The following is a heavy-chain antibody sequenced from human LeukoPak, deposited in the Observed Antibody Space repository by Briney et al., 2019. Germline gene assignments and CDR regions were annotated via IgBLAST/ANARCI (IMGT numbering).Heavy chain of an antibody. CDR3: AKEFAAGVIGY. Sequence: GGSLRLSCAASGFTFSSYGMHWVRQAPGKGLEWVAVISYDGSNEYYADSVKGRFTISRDNSKNTLYLQMNSPRAEDTAVYYCAKEFAAGVIGYWGQGTLVTVSS. J-gene: IGHJ4*02. CDR1: GFTFSSYG. CDR2: ISYDGSNE. V-gene: IGHV3-30*18. D-gene: IGHD6-19*01.